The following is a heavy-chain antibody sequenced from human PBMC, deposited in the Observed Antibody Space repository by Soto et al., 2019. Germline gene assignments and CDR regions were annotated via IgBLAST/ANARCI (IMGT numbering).Heavy chain of an antibody. D-gene: IGHD6-13*01. J-gene: IGHJ5*02. V-gene: IGHV3-23*01. Sequence: GGSRRLSCAASGFTFSSYAMSWVRQAPGKGLEWVSAISGSGGSTYYADSVKGRFTISRDNSKNTLYLQMNSLRAEDTAVYYCAYQNSSSWYLAQWSWFDPWGQGTLVTVSA. CDR2: ISGSGGST. CDR3: AYQNSSSWYLAQWSWFDP. CDR1: GFTFSSYA.